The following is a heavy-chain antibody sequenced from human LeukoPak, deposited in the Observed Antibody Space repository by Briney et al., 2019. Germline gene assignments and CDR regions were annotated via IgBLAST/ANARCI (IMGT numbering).Heavy chain of an antibody. CDR3: ARSKSSSGWYYRFDP. CDR1: GASISGYY. V-gene: IGHV4-59*08. CDR2: IYNSGST. Sequence: SETLSLTCTVSGASISGYYWTWIRQPPGKGLEWIGYIYNSGSTNYNPSLKSRVTISVDTSKNQFSLKLSSVTAADTAVYYCARSKSSSGWYYRFDPWGQGTLVTVSS. J-gene: IGHJ5*02. D-gene: IGHD6-19*01.